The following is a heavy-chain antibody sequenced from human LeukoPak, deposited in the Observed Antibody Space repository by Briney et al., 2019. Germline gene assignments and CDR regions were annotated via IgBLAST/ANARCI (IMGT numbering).Heavy chain of an antibody. CDR1: GFSISSGFY. V-gene: IGHV4-38-2*02. CDR3: ARDGGDGYNFDY. CDR2: IFHTGST. D-gene: IGHD5-24*01. J-gene: IGHJ4*02. Sequence: SDTLSLTCTVSGFSISSGFYWAWVRQTPGKGLEWLATIFHTGSTFYNPSLKSRVTVSVDTSKNQFSLKLSSMTAADTAVYYCARDGGDGYNFDYWGQGTLVTVSS.